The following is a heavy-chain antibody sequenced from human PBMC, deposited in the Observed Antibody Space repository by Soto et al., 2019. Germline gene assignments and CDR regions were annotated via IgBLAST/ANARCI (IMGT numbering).Heavy chain of an antibody. Sequence: QVQLQQWGAGLLKPSETLSLTCAVYGGSFSGYYWSWIRQPPGKGLEWIGEINHSGSTNYNPSLKSRVTISVDPSKNQFSLRLSSVTAADTAVYYCARGRYSSSWYGWFDPWGQGTLVTVSS. D-gene: IGHD6-13*01. CDR2: INHSGST. J-gene: IGHJ5*02. CDR3: ARGRYSSSWYGWFDP. CDR1: GGSFSGYY. V-gene: IGHV4-34*01.